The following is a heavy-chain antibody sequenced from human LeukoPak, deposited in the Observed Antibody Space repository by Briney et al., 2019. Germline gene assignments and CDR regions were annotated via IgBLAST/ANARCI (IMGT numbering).Heavy chain of an antibody. Sequence: GGSLRLSYAASGFTFSSYEMNWVRQAPGKGLEWVSYISSSGSTIYYADSVKGRFTISRDNAKNSLYLQMNSLRAEDTAVYYCARAGYCTNGVCRGDFDYWGQGTLVTVSS. V-gene: IGHV3-48*03. D-gene: IGHD2-8*01. CDR1: GFTFSSYE. CDR3: ARAGYCTNGVCRGDFDY. CDR2: ISSSGSTI. J-gene: IGHJ4*02.